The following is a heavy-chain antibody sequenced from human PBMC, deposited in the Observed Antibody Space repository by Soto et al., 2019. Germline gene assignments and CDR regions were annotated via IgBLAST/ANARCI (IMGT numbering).Heavy chain of an antibody. CDR3: ATDLNSIAVAGNNWFDP. J-gene: IGHJ5*02. CDR2: FDPEDGET. D-gene: IGHD6-19*01. Sequence: RASVKVSCKVSGYTLTELSMHWVRQAPGKGLEWMGGFDPEDGETIYAQKFQGRVTMTEDTSTDTAYMELSSLRSEDTAVYYCATDLNSIAVAGNNWFDPWGQETLVTVSS. V-gene: IGHV1-24*01. CDR1: GYTLTELS.